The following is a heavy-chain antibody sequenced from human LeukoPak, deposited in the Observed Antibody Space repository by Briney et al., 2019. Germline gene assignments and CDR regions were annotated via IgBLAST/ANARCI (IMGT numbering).Heavy chain of an antibody. V-gene: IGHV4-4*07. CDR2: IYTSGST. CDR3: ARSTHYYDSSGYYNPFDY. Sequence: SETLSLTCTVSGGSISSYYWSWIRLPAGKGLEWIGRIYTSGSTNYNPSLKSRVTMSVDTSKNQFSLKLSSVTAADTAVYYCARSTHYYDSSGYYNPFDYWGQGTLVTVSS. D-gene: IGHD3-22*01. CDR1: GGSISSYY. J-gene: IGHJ4*01.